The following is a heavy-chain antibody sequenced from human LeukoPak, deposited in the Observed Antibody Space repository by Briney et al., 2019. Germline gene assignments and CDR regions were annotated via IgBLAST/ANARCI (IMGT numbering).Heavy chain of an antibody. Sequence: SETLSLTCGVSGGSISAYYWSWIRQPPGKGLEWIGYVSYSGNTNYNHSLKSRVGISVDTSMNQFSLKLTSVTAADTAVYYCARAGGGNKPFDYWGQGTLVTVSS. D-gene: IGHD4-23*01. J-gene: IGHJ4*02. CDR1: GGSISAYY. V-gene: IGHV4-59*01. CDR2: VSYSGNT. CDR3: ARAGGGNKPFDY.